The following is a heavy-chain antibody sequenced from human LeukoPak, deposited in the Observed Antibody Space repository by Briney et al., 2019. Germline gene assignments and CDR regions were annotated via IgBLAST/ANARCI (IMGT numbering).Heavy chain of an antibody. CDR3: ARGPSGYHNP. D-gene: IGHD5-12*01. J-gene: IGHJ4*02. Sequence: GGSLRLSCAASEFSVGSNYMTWVRQAPGQGLEWVSLIYSGGSTYYADSAKGRFTISRDNSTNTLYLQMNSLRAEDTAVYYCARGPSGYHNPGGQGTLVTVSS. V-gene: IGHV3-66*01. CDR1: EFSVGSNY. CDR2: IYSGGST.